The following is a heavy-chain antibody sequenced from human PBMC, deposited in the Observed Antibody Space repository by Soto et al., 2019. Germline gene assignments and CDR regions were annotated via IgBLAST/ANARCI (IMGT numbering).Heavy chain of an antibody. D-gene: IGHD3-9*01. J-gene: IGHJ4*02. V-gene: IGHV3-48*01. CDR3: ARDYWYFDWSGAIFDY. Sequence: GGSLRLSCAASGFTFSSYSMNWVRQAPGKGLEWVSYISSSSSTIYYADSVKGRFTISRDNAKNSLYLQMNSLRAEDTAVYYCARDYWYFDWSGAIFDYWGQGTLVTVSS. CDR1: GFTFSSYS. CDR2: ISSSSSTI.